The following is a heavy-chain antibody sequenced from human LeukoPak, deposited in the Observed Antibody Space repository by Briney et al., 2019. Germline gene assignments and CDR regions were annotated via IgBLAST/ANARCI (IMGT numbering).Heavy chain of an antibody. D-gene: IGHD6-19*01. Sequence: ASVKVSCKASGYDFSRYDINWVRLAPGQGLEWMGWTYPNNGDTDYAQNFQGRVTMTRDTSMSTAYMELSSLRSEDTALYYCARGRIRYDDYSNGWFVFFEFWGQGSLVTVSS. J-gene: IGHJ4*02. CDR3: ARGRIRYDDYSNGWFVFFEF. CDR2: TYPNNGDT. CDR1: GYDFSRYD. V-gene: IGHV1-8*01.